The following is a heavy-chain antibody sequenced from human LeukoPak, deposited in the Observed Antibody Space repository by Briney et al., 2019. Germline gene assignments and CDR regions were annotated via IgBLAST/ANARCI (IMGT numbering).Heavy chain of an antibody. J-gene: IGHJ4*02. CDR3: ARGGYGYPLFDY. CDR2: IYYSGST. D-gene: IGHD5-18*01. V-gene: IGHV4-31*03. CDR1: GGSISSGGYY. Sequence: SQTLSLTCTVSGGSISSGGYYWSCIRQHPGKGLEWIGYIYYSGSTYYNPSLKSRVTISVDTSKNQFSLKLSSVTAADTAVYYCARGGYGYPLFDYWGQGTLVTVSS.